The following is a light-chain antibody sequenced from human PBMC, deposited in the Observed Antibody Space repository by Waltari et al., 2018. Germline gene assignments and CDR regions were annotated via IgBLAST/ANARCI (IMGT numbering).Light chain of an antibody. J-gene: IGKJ4*01. V-gene: IGKV1-5*03. CDR1: QNINSW. CDR3: QQYGSSLLT. Sequence: DIQMTQSPSTLVASLRDRVTITCRASQNINSWLAWYQQKPGKAPKLLIYKASSLESGVPLRFSGSGSGTDFTLTISRLEPEDIAVYYCQQYGSSLLTFGGGTKVEIK. CDR2: KAS.